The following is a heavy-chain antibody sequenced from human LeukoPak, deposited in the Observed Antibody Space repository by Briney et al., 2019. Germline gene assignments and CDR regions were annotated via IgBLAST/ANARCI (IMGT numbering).Heavy chain of an antibody. J-gene: IGHJ5*02. D-gene: IGHD3-22*01. CDR1: GFTFSSDG. Sequence: GGSLRLSCAASGFTFSSDGMHWVRQAPGKGLVWVARISDDGSNTKYADSVQGRFTISRDNAKNTLYLQMNSLRAEDTAVYYCARDGSSGYYYIGWFDPWGQGTLVTVSS. CDR3: ARDGSSGYYYIGWFDP. CDR2: ISDDGSNT. V-gene: IGHV3-74*01.